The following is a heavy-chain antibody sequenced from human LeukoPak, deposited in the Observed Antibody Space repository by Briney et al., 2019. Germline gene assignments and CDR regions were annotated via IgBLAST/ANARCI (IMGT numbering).Heavy chain of an antibody. Sequence: PGGSLRLSCAASGFTFNRNAISWVRQAPGKGLEWVSAISGSGGSTYYADSVKGRFTISRDNSENTLYLQMNSLRAEDTAVYYCAKTQGPSIAARHQTRTDYWGQGTLVTVSS. CDR3: AKTQGPSIAARHQTRTDY. V-gene: IGHV3-23*01. J-gene: IGHJ4*02. CDR2: ISGSGGST. CDR1: GFTFNRNA. D-gene: IGHD6-6*01.